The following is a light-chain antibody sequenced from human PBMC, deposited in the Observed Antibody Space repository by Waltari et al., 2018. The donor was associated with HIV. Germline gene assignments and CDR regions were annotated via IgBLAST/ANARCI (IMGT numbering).Light chain of an antibody. CDR3: GTWDNSLRAGV. Sequence: QAVLTQPPSVSAAPGQKVSISCSGNSFNIGSNYVSWYQQLPGRAPKLLIYNTNDRPSGIPDRFSGSVSDTSATLGIIGLQTGDEADYYCGTWDNSLRAGVFGGGTKLTVL. CDR2: NTN. CDR1: SFNIGSNY. J-gene: IGLJ2*01. V-gene: IGLV1-51*01.